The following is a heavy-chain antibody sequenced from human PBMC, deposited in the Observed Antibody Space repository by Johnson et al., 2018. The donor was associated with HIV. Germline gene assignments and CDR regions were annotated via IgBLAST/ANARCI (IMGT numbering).Heavy chain of an antibody. V-gene: IGHV3-20*04. CDR2: INWNGGST. CDR3: ARAGYGGNTDAFDI. J-gene: IGHJ3*02. CDR1: GFTVSNNH. D-gene: IGHD4-23*01. Sequence: VQLVESGGGLVQPGGSLRLSCAASGFTVSNNHLRWVRQAPGKGLDWVSGINWNGGSTGYGDSVKGRFTISRDNAKNSLYLHMNSLRVEDTALYYCARAGYGGNTDAFDIWGQGTMVTVSS.